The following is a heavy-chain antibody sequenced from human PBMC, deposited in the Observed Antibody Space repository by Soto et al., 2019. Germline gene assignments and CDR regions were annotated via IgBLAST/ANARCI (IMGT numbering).Heavy chain of an antibody. CDR1: GYTSTNYW. CDR3: AASIFYSGMDV. V-gene: IGHV5-51*01. J-gene: IGHJ6*02. CDR2: VYPGDSDT. Sequence: GESLKISCKGSGYTSTNYWIGWVRQMPGKGLEWMGIVYPGDSDTKYNPSFQGQVTISADKSITTTYLRWTSLKASDTAIYYCAASIFYSGMDVWGQGTTVTVSS.